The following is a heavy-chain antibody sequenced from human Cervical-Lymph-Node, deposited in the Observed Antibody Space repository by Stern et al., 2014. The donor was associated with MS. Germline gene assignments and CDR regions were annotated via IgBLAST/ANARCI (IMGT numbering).Heavy chain of an antibody. CDR3: ARTRSSSWNWYFDV. D-gene: IGHD2-2*01. J-gene: IGHJ2*01. Sequence: EVQLVQSGAEVKLPGQSLRISCQGSGYTFNNFWIGWVRQMPGKGLEWMGTMYPGDSDTRYSPSFKGQVSISVDRSSRVAYLQWRSLKASDTAIYYCARTRSSSWNWYFDVWGRGTQVAV. CDR2: MYPGDSDT. V-gene: IGHV5-51*03. CDR1: GYTFNNFW.